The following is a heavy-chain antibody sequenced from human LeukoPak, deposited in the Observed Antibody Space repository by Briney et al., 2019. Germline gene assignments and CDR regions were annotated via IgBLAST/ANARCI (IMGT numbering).Heavy chain of an antibody. Sequence: PGGSLRLSCAASGFTFNSYWMSWVRQAPGKGLEWVANIKQDGSEKYFVDSVKGRVTISRDNAKNSLYLQMNSLRVEDTAIYYCARIRGNSYGYVDYWGQGTLVTVSS. V-gene: IGHV3-7*03. CDR3: ARIRGNSYGYVDY. J-gene: IGHJ4*02. D-gene: IGHD5-18*01. CDR2: IKQDGSEK. CDR1: GFTFNSYW.